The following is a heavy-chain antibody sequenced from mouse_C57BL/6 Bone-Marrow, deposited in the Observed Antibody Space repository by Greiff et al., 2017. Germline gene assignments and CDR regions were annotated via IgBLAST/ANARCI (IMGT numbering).Heavy chain of an antibody. V-gene: IGHV5-9-1*02. CDR1: GFTFSSYA. CDR3: TRGGPRGFAY. J-gene: IGHJ3*01. CDR2: ISSGGDYI. Sequence: EVQVVESGGGLVKPGGSLKLSCAASGFTFSSYAMSWVRQTPEKRLEWVAYISSGGDYIYYADTVKGRFTISRDNARNTLYLQMSSLKSEDTAMYYCTRGGPRGFAYWGQGTLVTVSA.